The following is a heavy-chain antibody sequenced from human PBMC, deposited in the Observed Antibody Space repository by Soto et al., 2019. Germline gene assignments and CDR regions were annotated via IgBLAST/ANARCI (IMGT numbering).Heavy chain of an antibody. Sequence: ASVKVSCKASGYSFTGNSMHWVRQAPGQGLEWMGWISAYNGNTNYAQKLQGRVTMTTDTSTSTAYMELRSLRSDDTAVYYCARGGSGWYEGAFDIWGQGTMVTVSS. CDR3: ARGGSGWYEGAFDI. D-gene: IGHD6-19*01. CDR2: ISAYNGNT. J-gene: IGHJ3*02. V-gene: IGHV1-18*04. CDR1: GYSFTGNS.